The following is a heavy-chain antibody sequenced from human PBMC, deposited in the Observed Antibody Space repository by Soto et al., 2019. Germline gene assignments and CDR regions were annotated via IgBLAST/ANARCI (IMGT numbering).Heavy chain of an antibody. J-gene: IGHJ6*02. CDR1: GFTFSRYA. CDR2: ITATADST. CDR3: ARDNPRSSGWDV. V-gene: IGHV3-23*01. Sequence: GGSLRLSCAVSGFTFSRYAMSWVRQAPGKGLEWVSGITATADSTYSADSVKGRFTISRDNAQNTLYLQMNSLRVDDTAVYYCARDNPRSSGWDVWGQGTTVTVSS.